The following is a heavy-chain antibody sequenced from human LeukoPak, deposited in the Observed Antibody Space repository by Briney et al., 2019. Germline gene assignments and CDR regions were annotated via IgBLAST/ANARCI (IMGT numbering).Heavy chain of an antibody. J-gene: IGHJ4*02. V-gene: IGHV4-59*08. Sequence: SESLSLTCAVSGASMRRYYWKWIRQPPGKGLEWIGYIYYSGSTNYNPSLKSRVTISVDTSKNQFSLKLSSVTAADTAMYSCTRHENNRGWNPFDSWGQGTLVTVSS. CDR2: IYYSGST. CDR1: GASMRRYY. CDR3: TRHENNRGWNPFDS. D-gene: IGHD6-19*01.